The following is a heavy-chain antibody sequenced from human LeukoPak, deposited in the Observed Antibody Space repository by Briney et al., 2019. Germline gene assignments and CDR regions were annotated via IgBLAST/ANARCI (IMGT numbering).Heavy chain of an antibody. CDR2: MQYDGSVE. Sequence: PGGSLRLSCVASGFSFSNYGTHWVRQAPGKGLEWVTFMQYDGSVEFYADSVKGRFTISRDNSNNTLYLHMNSLRAEDTAVYYCAKGGMITFGGLIVTTLDYWGQGTLVTVSS. D-gene: IGHD3-16*02. CDR1: GFSFSNYG. CDR3: AKGGMITFGGLIVTTLDY. V-gene: IGHV3-30*02. J-gene: IGHJ4*02.